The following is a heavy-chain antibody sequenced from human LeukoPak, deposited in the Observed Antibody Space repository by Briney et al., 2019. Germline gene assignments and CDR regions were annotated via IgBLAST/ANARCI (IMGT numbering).Heavy chain of an antibody. J-gene: IGHJ3*02. V-gene: IGHV3-30*04. D-gene: IGHD3-9*01. CDR2: ISYDGSNK. CDR3: AKPKTGKADDAFDI. Sequence: PGGSLRLSCAASGFTFSSYAMHWVRQAPGKGLEWVAVISYDGSNKYYADSVKGRFTISRDNSKNTLYLQMNSLRAEDTAVYYCAKPKTGKADDAFDIWGQGTMVTVSS. CDR1: GFTFSSYA.